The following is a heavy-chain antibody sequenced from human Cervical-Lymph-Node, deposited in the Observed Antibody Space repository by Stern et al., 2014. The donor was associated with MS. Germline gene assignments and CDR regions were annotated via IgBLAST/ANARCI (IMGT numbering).Heavy chain of an antibody. V-gene: IGHV4-39*01. D-gene: IGHD4-17*01. CDR3: ARDYGDYVDGNWFDP. J-gene: IGHJ5*02. CDR1: GGSISSSSYY. Sequence: QLQLQESGPGLVKPSETLSLTCTVSGGSISSSSYYWGWIRQPPGKGLEWIGSIYYSGSTYYNPSLKSRVTLSVDTPKNQFSLKLSSVTAADTAVYYCARDYGDYVDGNWFDPWGQGTLVTVSS. CDR2: IYYSGST.